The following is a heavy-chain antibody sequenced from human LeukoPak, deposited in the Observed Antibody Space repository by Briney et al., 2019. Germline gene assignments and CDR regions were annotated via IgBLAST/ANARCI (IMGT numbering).Heavy chain of an antibody. V-gene: IGHV1-69*13. D-gene: IGHD2-8*01. J-gene: IGHJ6*02. CDR1: GGTSSSYA. CDR2: IIPLFGTA. Sequence: SVKVSCKASGGTSSSYAVSWVRQAPGQGLEWMGGIIPLFGTANYAQKFKGRVTITADESTSAAYMELSSLKSEDTAVYYCASTYCTNGVCYTGHYYYYYGMDVWGQGTTVTVSS. CDR3: ASTYCTNGVCYTGHYYYYYGMDV.